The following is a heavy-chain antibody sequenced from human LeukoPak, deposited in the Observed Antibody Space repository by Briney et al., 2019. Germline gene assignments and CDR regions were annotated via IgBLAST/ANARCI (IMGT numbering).Heavy chain of an antibody. D-gene: IGHD2-2*01. CDR1: GGSFSHYY. CDR3: ARALNTRVVPS. J-gene: IGHJ5*02. CDR2: SNHSGST. Sequence: PSETLSLTCAVYGGSFSHYYWTWIRQPPGKGLEWIGESNHSGSTTYNPSLKSRVTISVDTSQNQFSLKLSSVTAADTAVYYCARALNTRVVPSWGQGTLVTVSS. V-gene: IGHV4-34*01.